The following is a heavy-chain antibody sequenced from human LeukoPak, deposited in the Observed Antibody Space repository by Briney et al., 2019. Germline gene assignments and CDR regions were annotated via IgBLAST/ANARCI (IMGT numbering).Heavy chain of an antibody. J-gene: IGHJ4*02. D-gene: IGHD1-26*01. V-gene: IGHV1-18*01. Sequence: ASVKVSCKSSGYTFTNYGISWVRQAPGQGLEWMGWISASTGHTNYAQKLQGRVTMTTDTSTSTAYMELRSLRSDDTAVYYCARDQGGTYYPDYWGQGTLVTVSS. CDR1: GYTFTNYG. CDR3: ARDQGGTYYPDY. CDR2: ISASTGHT.